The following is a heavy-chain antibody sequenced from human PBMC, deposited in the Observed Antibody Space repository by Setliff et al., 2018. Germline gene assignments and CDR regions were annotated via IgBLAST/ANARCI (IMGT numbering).Heavy chain of an antibody. CDR2: IYYSGST. CDR3: ATQVVGARIDYYYMDV. Sequence: NPSETLSLTCTVSGGSVSSSSYYWGWIRQPPGKGLEWIGSIYYSGSTYYNPALKSRVTISVDTSKNQFSLKLSSVTAADTAVYYWATQVVGARIDYYYMDVWGKGTTVTVSS. D-gene: IGHD1-26*01. V-gene: IGHV4-39*01. CDR1: GGSVSSSSYY. J-gene: IGHJ6*03.